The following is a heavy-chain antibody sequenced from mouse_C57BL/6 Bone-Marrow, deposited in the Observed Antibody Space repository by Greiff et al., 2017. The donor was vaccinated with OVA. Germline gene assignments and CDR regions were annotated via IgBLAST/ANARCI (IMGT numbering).Heavy chain of an antibody. Sequence: EVQLQQSGAELVRPGASVKLSCTASGFNIKDDYMHWVKQRPEQGLEWIGWIDPENGDTEYASKFQGKATIPADKSSNTAYLQLSSLTSEDTAVYYCTTNYYGRAFAYWGQGTLVTVSA. J-gene: IGHJ3*01. CDR1: GFNIKDDY. D-gene: IGHD1-1*01. CDR3: TTNYYGRAFAY. V-gene: IGHV14-4*01. CDR2: IDPENGDT.